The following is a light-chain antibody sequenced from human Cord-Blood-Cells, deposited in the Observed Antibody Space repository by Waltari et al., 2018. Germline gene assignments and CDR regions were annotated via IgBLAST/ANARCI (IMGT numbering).Light chain of an antibody. CDR1: QSISSY. V-gene: IGKV1-39*01. J-gene: IGKJ3*01. Sequence: DIQMTQYPSSLSASVGDRVTITFRARQSISSYLNWYQQKPGKAPKRLIYAASSLQSGVPSRFSGSGSGTDFTLTIISLQPEDFATYYCQQSYSTQFTFGPGTKGDIK. CDR2: AAS. CDR3: QQSYSTQFT.